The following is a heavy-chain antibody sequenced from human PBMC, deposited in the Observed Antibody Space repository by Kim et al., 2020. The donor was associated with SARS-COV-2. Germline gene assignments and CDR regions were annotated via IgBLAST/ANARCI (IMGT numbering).Heavy chain of an antibody. CDR1: GGSISSGSYY. D-gene: IGHD1-1*01. CDR2: IYTSGST. Sequence: SETLSLTCTVSGGSISSGSYYWSWIRQPDGKGLDWIGRIYTSGSTNYNPSLKSRVTISVDTSKNQFSLKLRSVTAADTAVYYCARVTGTTLVYYWGQGTLVTVSS. CDR3: ARVTGTTLVYY. V-gene: IGHV4-61*02. J-gene: IGHJ4*02.